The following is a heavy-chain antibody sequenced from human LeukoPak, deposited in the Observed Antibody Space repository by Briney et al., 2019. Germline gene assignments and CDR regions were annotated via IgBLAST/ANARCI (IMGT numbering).Heavy chain of an antibody. J-gene: IGHJ4*02. CDR3: TTHIQRDSGSHHDY. V-gene: IGHV3-15*01. Sequence: GGSLRLSCAASGFTFSNAWMSWVRQAPGKGLEWVGRIKSKTDGGTTDYAAPVKGRFTISRDDSKNTLYLQMNSLKTEDTAVYYCTTHIQRDSGSHHDYWGQGTLVTVSS. CDR1: GFTFSNAW. CDR2: IKSKTDGGTT. D-gene: IGHD1-26*01.